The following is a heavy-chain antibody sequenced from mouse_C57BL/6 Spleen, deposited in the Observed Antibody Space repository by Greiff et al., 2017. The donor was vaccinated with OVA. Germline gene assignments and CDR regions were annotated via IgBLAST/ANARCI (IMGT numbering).Heavy chain of an antibody. D-gene: IGHD1-1*01. CDR2: ISSGSSTI. J-gene: IGHJ2*01. CDR3: AKGSYFDY. V-gene: IGHV5-17*01. Sequence: EVKLVESGGGLVKPGGSLKLSCAASGFTFSDYGMHWVRQAPEKGLEWVAYISSGSSTIYYADTVKGRFTISRDNAKNTLFLQMTSLRSEVTAMYYCAKGSYFDYWGQGTTLTVSS. CDR1: GFTFSDYG.